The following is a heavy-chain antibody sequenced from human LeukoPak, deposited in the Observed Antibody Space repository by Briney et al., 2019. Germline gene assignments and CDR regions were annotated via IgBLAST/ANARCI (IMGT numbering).Heavy chain of an antibody. CDR1: GGSINSYY. CDR3: ARTTMVRGTYYMDV. J-gene: IGHJ6*03. Sequence: PSETLSLTCTVSGGSINSYYWSRIRQPPGKVLQWIGCIHYSGSTNYNPSLKSRVTISVDTSKNQFSLKLSSVTAADTAVYYCARTTMVRGTYYMDVWGKGTTVTISS. V-gene: IGHV4-59*01. D-gene: IGHD3-10*01. CDR2: IHYSGST.